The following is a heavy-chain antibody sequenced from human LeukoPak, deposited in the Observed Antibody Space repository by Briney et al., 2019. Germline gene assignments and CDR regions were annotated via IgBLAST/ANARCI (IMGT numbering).Heavy chain of an antibody. V-gene: IGHV1-69*13. CDR3: ARGGYDILTGYYSI. CDR2: IIPIFGTA. Sequence: SVKLSCTASGGTFSSYAISWVRQAPGQGLEWMGGIIPIFGTANYAHKFQGRVTITADESTSTAYMELRSLRSEDTAVYYCARGGYDILTGYYSIWGQGTLVTVSS. J-gene: IGHJ4*02. CDR1: GGTFSSYA. D-gene: IGHD3-9*01.